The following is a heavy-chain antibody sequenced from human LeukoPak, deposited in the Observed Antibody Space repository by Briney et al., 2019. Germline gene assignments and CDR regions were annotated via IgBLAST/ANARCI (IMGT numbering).Heavy chain of an antibody. D-gene: IGHD6-19*01. V-gene: IGHV3-23*01. CDR2: ISGSGGST. CDR1: GFTFSSYW. Sequence: GGSLRLSCAASGFTFSSYWMSWVRQAPGKGLEWVSAISGSGGSTYYADSVKGRFTISRDNSKNTLYLQMNSLRAEDTAVYYCAKDLHIAVAGNPVGSEYFQHWGQGTLVTVSS. CDR3: AKDLHIAVAGNPVGSEYFQH. J-gene: IGHJ1*01.